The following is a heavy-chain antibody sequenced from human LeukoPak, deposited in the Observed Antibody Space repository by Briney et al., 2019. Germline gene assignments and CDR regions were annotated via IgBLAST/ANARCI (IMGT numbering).Heavy chain of an antibody. J-gene: IGHJ4*02. Sequence: GGSLRLSCAVSGITLTIYGMSWVRPAPGEGLGWVAGISDSGGRTDYADSVKGRFTIPRENPKNTLYLQMNSLRAEDTAVYFCAKRDVVIRVILVGFHKEAYYFDSWGQGALVTVSS. CDR1: GITLTIYG. V-gene: IGHV3-23*01. CDR2: ISDSGGRT. D-gene: IGHD3-22*01. CDR3: AKRDVVIRVILVGFHKEAYYFDS.